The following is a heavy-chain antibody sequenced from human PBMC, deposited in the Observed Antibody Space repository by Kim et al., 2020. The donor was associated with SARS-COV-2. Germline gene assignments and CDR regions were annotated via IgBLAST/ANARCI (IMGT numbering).Heavy chain of an antibody. CDR3: ASVNHGVHTGAVFFDY. V-gene: IGHV4-30-2*01. CDR1: GGSISSGGYS. D-gene: IGHD4-17*01. J-gene: IGHJ4*02. CDR2: IYHSGST. Sequence: SETLSLTCAVSGGSISSGGYSWSWIRQPPGKGLEWIGYIYHSGSTYYNPSLKSRVTISVDRSKNQFSLKLSSVTAADTAVYYCASVNHGVHTGAVFFDYWGQGTLVPVSS.